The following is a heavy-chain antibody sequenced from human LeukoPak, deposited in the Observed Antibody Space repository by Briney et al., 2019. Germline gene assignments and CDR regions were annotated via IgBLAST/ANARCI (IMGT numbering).Heavy chain of an antibody. D-gene: IGHD6-13*01. J-gene: IGHJ4*02. CDR2: ISSSSSYI. CDR1: GFTFSSYS. Sequence: GGSLRLSCAASGFTFSSYSMNWVRQAPGKGLEWVSSISSSSSYIYYADSVKGRFTISRDNAKNSLYLQMNSLRAEDTAVYYCARDGGSSWRPVDYWAQGTLVTVSS. CDR3: ARDGGSSWRPVDY. V-gene: IGHV3-21*01.